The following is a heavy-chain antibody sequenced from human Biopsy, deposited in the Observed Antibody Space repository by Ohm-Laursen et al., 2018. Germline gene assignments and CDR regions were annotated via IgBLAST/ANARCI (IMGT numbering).Heavy chain of an antibody. CDR2: FAPENGKT. Sequence: GSSVKVSCKVSGYTLTALSMHWLRQAPGRGLEWMGGFAPENGKTIYAQKFQGRITMTEDTSTDTAYMELSSLRSEDTAVYYCAADINVWNVNYWGQGTQVTVSS. CDR1: GYTLTALS. D-gene: IGHD1-1*01. J-gene: IGHJ4*02. CDR3: AADINVWNVNY. V-gene: IGHV1-24*01.